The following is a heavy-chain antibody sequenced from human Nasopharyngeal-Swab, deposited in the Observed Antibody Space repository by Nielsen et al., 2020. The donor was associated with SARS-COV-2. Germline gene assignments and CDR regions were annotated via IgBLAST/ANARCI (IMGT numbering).Heavy chain of an antibody. CDR1: GYSFVNHW. Sequence: GESLKISYMASGYSFVNHWIGWVRQKPGKGLEWMGMVYPGNSEVAYSPSFQGQVTISADKSSNTAYLQWSSLRASDTAMYFCARRAARDGYNYEVDPWGQGTLVTASS. D-gene: IGHD5-24*01. CDR2: VYPGNSEV. V-gene: IGHV5-51*01. CDR3: ARRAARDGYNYEVDP. J-gene: IGHJ5*02.